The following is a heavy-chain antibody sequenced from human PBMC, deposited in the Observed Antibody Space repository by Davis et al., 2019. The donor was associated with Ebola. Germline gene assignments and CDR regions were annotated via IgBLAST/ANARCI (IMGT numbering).Heavy chain of an antibody. J-gene: IGHJ6*02. D-gene: IGHD6-6*01. V-gene: IGHV1-3*01. CDR3: ARLQQLVGVGFHYYYYGMDV. Sequence: ASVKVSCKTSGYTFTSYAMHWVRQAPVQRLEWMGWINAGNGNTKYSQKFQGRVTITRDTSASTAYMELSSLRSEDTAVYYCARLQQLVGVGFHYYYYGMDVWGQGTTVTVSS. CDR1: GYTFTSYA. CDR2: INAGNGNT.